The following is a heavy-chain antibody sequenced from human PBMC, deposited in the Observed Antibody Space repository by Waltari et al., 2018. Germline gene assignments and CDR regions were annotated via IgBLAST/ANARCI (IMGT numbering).Heavy chain of an antibody. D-gene: IGHD3-3*01. Sequence: QVQLVQSGAEVKKPGASVKVSCKASGYTFTHNYIHWVRQAPGQGLEWMGWINPNNGGTNYAQKFQGRVTMTRDTSISTAFMDLSRLKSDDTAVYFCARGDPSVYYTSHMDVWGKGTTVTVSS. J-gene: IGHJ6*03. V-gene: IGHV1-2*02. CDR3: ARGDPSVYYTSHMDV. CDR1: GYTFTHNY. CDR2: INPNNGGT.